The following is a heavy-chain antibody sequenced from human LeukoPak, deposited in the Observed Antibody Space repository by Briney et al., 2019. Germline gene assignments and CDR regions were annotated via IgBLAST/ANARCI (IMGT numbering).Heavy chain of an antibody. Sequence: RGSLRLSCAASGFTFSSYGMHWVRQAPGKGLAWVAVISYDGSNKYYADSVKGRFTLSRDNAKNSLYLQMNSLRAEDTAVYYCARDLLNGLEGTGYGMDVWGQGTTVTVSS. CDR1: GFTFSSYG. V-gene: IGHV3-30*03. CDR2: ISYDGSNK. J-gene: IGHJ6*02. D-gene: IGHD1-14*01. CDR3: ARDLLNGLEGTGYGMDV.